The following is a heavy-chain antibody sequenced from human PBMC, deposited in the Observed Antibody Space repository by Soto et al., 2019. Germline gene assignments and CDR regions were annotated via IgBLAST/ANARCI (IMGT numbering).Heavy chain of an antibody. CDR2: FDPEDGET. Sequence: VSCKVSGYTLTELSMHWVRQAPGKGLEWMGGFDPEDGETIYAQKFQGRVTMTEDTSTDTAYMELSSLRSEDTAVYYCATSRAPGGRPVVAYFDYWGQGTLVTVSS. V-gene: IGHV1-24*01. CDR3: ATSRAPGGRPVVAYFDY. CDR1: GYTLTELS. D-gene: IGHD2-15*01. J-gene: IGHJ4*02.